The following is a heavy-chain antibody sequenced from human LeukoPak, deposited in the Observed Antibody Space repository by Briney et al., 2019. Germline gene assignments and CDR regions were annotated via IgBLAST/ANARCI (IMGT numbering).Heavy chain of an antibody. D-gene: IGHD6-19*01. V-gene: IGHV4-4*02. CDR3: ARVGIAVAGTLDY. Sequence: SETLSLTCAVSGGSISSSNWWSWVRQPPGKGLEWIGEIYHSGSTNYNPSLKSRVTISVDKSKNQFSLKLSSVTAADTAVYYCARVGIAVAGTLDYWGQGTLVTASS. CDR1: GGSISSSNW. CDR2: IYHSGST. J-gene: IGHJ4*02.